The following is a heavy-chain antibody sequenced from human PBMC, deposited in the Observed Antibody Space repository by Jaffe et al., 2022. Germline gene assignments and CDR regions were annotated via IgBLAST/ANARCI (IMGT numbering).Heavy chain of an antibody. CDR2: IRSDGSIK. CDR1: GFSFNHYG. V-gene: IGHV3-30*02. Sequence: QEQLVESGGGVVQPGGSLRLSCAASGFSFNHYGMHWVRQAPGKGLEWVAFIRSDGSIKYYADSVMGRFTISRDNSKNTVSLQMNSLRAEDTAVYYCAKDGHCRGTTCYSWYFDLWGRGTLVTVSS. D-gene: IGHD2-15*01. CDR3: AKDGHCRGTTCYSWYFDL. J-gene: IGHJ2*01.